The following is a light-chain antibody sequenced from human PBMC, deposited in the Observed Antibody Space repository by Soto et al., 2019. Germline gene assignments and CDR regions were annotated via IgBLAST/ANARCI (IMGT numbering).Light chain of an antibody. CDR1: QSISTY. Sequence: DIQMTQSPSSLSASVGDRVTITCRASQSISTYLNWYQQKPGKAPKLLIFAASSVQSGGPSSFSGSGSGTDFTLTISSLQPEDFATYYCQQSYSTPFTFGPGTKVDIK. CDR3: QQSYSTPFT. J-gene: IGKJ3*01. CDR2: AAS. V-gene: IGKV1-39*01.